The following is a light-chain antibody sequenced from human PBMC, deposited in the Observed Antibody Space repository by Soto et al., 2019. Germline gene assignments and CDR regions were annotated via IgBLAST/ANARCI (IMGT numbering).Light chain of an antibody. V-gene: IGLV1-44*01. CDR3: STWDGSLDAYV. CDR1: NSNIGSNS. Sequence: QSVLTQPPSASGTPGQRVTISCSGGNSNIGSNSVIWYQKLPGTAPKLLIYSLNQRPSGVPDRFSGSKSGTSASLAISGLQSEDEADYYCSTWDGSLDAYVFGTGTKLTVL. CDR2: SLN. J-gene: IGLJ1*01.